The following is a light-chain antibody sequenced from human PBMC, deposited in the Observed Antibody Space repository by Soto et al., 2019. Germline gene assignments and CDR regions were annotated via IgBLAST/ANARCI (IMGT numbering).Light chain of an antibody. CDR3: AAWDANLDGYL. CDR1: SSNLGDNT. Sequence: QSVLTQPPSACGTPGQRVTISCSTSSSNLGDNTVNWYQQVPGAAPKLLIYSYDQRPSGVPDRFSGSKSGTSASLAISGLQSEDEAYYYCAAWDANLDGYLLGTGTK. V-gene: IGLV1-44*01. J-gene: IGLJ1*01. CDR2: SYD.